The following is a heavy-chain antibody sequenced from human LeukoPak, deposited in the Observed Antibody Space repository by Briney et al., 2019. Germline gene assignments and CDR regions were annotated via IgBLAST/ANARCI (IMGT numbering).Heavy chain of an antibody. CDR1: GFTLSSYG. V-gene: IGHV3-23*01. Sequence: GGSLRLSCAASGFTLSSYGMHWVRQAPGKGLEWVSAISGSGGSTYYADSVKGRFTISRDNSKNTLYLQMNSLRAEDTAVYYCAKSQLRYFDWSDYWGQGTLVTVSS. J-gene: IGHJ4*02. CDR3: AKSQLRYFDWSDY. CDR2: ISGSGGST. D-gene: IGHD3-9*01.